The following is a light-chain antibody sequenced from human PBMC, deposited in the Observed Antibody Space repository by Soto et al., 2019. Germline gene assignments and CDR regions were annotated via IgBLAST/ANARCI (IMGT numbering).Light chain of an antibody. CDR2: GAS. V-gene: IGKV3-20*01. Sequence: EIVLKQSPGPLSLSPGERASLSCRASHSVGSDYLAWYQQKPGQAPRLLIFGASGRATGIPDRFSGSGSGTDFTLTISRLEPEDFAVYFCQQYAGSPRTFGQGTKVDIK. J-gene: IGKJ1*01. CDR3: QQYAGSPRT. CDR1: HSVGSDY.